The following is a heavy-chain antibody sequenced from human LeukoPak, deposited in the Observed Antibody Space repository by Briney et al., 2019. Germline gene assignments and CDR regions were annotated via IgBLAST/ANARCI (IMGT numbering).Heavy chain of an antibody. CDR1: GFTFSNAW. V-gene: IGHV3-15*01. CDR3: TTVSSRGWPFY. D-gene: IGHD6-19*01. Sequence: GGSLRLSCAASGFTFSNAWMSWVRQAPGKGLEWVGRIKSKTDGETTDYASPVKGRFTISRDESKNTLYLQMNSLNAEDTAVYYCTTVSSRGWPFYWGQGTLVTVSS. CDR2: IKSKTDGETT. J-gene: IGHJ4*02.